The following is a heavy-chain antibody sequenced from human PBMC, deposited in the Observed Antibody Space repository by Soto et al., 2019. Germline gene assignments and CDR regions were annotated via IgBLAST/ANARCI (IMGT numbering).Heavy chain of an antibody. D-gene: IGHD2-8*01. CDR3: AKDKDLVLSPGVLRLYGMDV. V-gene: IGHV3-33*06. J-gene: IGHJ6*02. CDR2: IWHDGSNK. Sequence: QMQLVESGGGVVQPGRSLRLSCVASGFAFNNYGMHWVRQLPGKGLEWVAVIWHDGSNKYYADSVQGRVTVSRDNADNTMYLEIHSLGANDTATYYCAKDKDLVLSPGVLRLYGMDVWGHGTTVIVSS. CDR1: GFAFNNYG.